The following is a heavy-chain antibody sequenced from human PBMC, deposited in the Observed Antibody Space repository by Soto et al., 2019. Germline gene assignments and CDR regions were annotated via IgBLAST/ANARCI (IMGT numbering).Heavy chain of an antibody. CDR2: IYPSDSDT. D-gene: IGHD3-3*01. CDR3: ARGGVSTRTFDY. V-gene: IGHV5-51*01. Sequence: GESLKICCKGAGYNFAGYWIAWVRQMPGKGLELMGIIYPSDSDTRYRPSFQGQVTISADKSISSAYLQWSSLRASDTAMYYCARGGVSTRTFDYWGQGTPVTVSS. J-gene: IGHJ4*02. CDR1: GYNFAGYW.